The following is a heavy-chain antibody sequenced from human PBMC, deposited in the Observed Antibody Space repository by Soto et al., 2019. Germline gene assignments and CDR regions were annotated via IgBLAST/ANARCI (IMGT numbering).Heavy chain of an antibody. CDR1: GGSISSYY. Sequence: SETLSLTCTVSGGSISSYYWNWIRQPPGKGLEWIGYIYYSGSTNYNPSLKSRVTLSVDTSKHQFSLKVSSVTAADTAVYYCARDRDGYNYFDYWGQGTLVTVSS. CDR2: IYYSGST. D-gene: IGHD5-12*01. V-gene: IGHV4-59*01. J-gene: IGHJ4*02. CDR3: ARDRDGYNYFDY.